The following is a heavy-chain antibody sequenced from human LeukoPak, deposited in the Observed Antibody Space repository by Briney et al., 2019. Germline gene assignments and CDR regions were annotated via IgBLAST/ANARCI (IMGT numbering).Heavy chain of an antibody. V-gene: IGHV1-2*02. CDR3: AREEGNPMVRGGPSYYYMDV. Sequence: ASVKVSCKASGYTFTGYYMHWVRQAPGQGLEWMGWINPNSGGTNYAQKFQGRVTMTRDMSTSTVYMELSSLRSEDTAVYYCAREEGNPMVRGGPSYYYMDVWGKGTTVTVSS. CDR1: GYTFTGYY. D-gene: IGHD3-10*01. CDR2: INPNSGGT. J-gene: IGHJ6*03.